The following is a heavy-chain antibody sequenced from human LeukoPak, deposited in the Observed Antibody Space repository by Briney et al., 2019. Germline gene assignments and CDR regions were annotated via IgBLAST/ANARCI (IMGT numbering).Heavy chain of an antibody. V-gene: IGHV3-21*01. CDR3: ARGYSSSWYLD. CDR1: GFTFSSYS. Sequence: PGGSLRLSCAASGFTFSSYSMSWVRQAPWKGLEFVSSISSSSSSFIYYADSVKGRFTISRDNAKKSLSLQMNSLRADDTAVYYCARGYSSSWYLDWGQGTLVTVSS. J-gene: IGHJ4*02. D-gene: IGHD6-13*01. CDR2: ISSSSSSFI.